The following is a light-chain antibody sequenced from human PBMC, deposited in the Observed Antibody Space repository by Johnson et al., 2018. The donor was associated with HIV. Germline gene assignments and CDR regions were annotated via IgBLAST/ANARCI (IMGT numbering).Light chain of an antibody. J-gene: IGLJ1*01. CDR2: RNN. CDR1: SSNIGSNT. CDR3: GTWDSSLNTGA. V-gene: IGLV1-44*01. Sequence: QSVLTQPPSASGTPGQRVTISCSGSSSNIGSNTVNWYQQLPGTAPKLLIYRNNQRPSGIPDRFSGSKSGTSATLGITGLQTGDEADYYCGTWDSSLNTGAFGTGTKVTVL.